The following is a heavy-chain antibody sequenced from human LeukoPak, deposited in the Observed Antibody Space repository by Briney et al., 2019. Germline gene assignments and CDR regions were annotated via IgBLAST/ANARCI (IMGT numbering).Heavy chain of an antibody. D-gene: IGHD2-15*01. V-gene: IGHV3-74*01. CDR1: GFTFSGSA. J-gene: IGHJ6*03. CDR3: ARVPGGNSYYYYMDV. CDR2: INSDGSST. Sequence: GGSLRLSCAASGFTFSGSALHWVRQAPGKGLVWVSRINSDGSSTNYADSVKGRFTISRDNAKNTLYLQMNSLRAEDTAVYYCARVPGGNSYYYYMDVWGKGTTVTVSS.